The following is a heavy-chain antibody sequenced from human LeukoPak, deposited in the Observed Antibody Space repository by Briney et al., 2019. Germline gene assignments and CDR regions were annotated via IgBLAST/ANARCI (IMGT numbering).Heavy chain of an antibody. J-gene: IGHJ4*02. D-gene: IGHD4-11*01. CDR1: GYSFSNYW. CDR3: ARAPTSVSNPYYFDY. Sequence: PGESLKISCKASGYSFSNYWIGWVRQMPGKGLEWMGIIYPGDSDTRYIPSFQGQVTISADKSITTGYLQWSSLKASDTAMYYCARAPTSVSNPYYFDYWGQGALVTVSS. CDR2: IYPGDSDT. V-gene: IGHV5-51*03.